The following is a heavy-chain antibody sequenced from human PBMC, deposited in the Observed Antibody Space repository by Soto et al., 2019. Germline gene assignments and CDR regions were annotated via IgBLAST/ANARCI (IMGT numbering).Heavy chain of an antibody. V-gene: IGHV3-48*01. CDR1: GFIFSSYS. CDR3: AREGARKTVDY. D-gene: IGHD6-6*01. CDR2: ISSGSSTI. Sequence: GGSLRLSCAASGFIFSSYSMNWVRQAPGKGLEWVSYISSGSSTIYYADSVKGRFTISRDNAKNSLYLQMNSLRAEDTAVYYCAREGARKTVDYWGQGTLVTVSS. J-gene: IGHJ4*02.